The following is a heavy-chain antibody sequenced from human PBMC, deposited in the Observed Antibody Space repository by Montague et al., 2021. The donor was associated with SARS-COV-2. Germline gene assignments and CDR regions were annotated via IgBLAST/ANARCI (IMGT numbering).Heavy chain of an antibody. CDR1: GGFISSYY. D-gene: IGHD6-19*01. V-gene: IGHV4-59*01. J-gene: IGHJ3*02. CDR3: ARGSGWMGNAFDT. CDR2: IYYSGST. Sequence: SETLSLTCTVSGGFISSYYWSWIRQPPGKGLEWIGYIYYSGSTNYNPSXKSGVTISVDTSKNQFSLKLSSVTAADTAVYYCARGSGWMGNAFDTWGQGTMVTVSS.